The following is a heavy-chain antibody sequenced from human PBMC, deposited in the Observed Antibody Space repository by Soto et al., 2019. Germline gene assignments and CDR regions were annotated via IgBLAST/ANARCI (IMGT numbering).Heavy chain of an antibody. V-gene: IGHV4-59*08. D-gene: IGHD3-3*01. Sequence: SETLSLTCTVSGGSISSYYWSWIRQPPGKGLEWIGYIYYSGSTNYNPSLKSRVTISVDTSNNQFSLKLSSVTAADTAVYYCARAYDFWSGYPEHYMDVWGKGTTVTVSS. CDR2: IYYSGST. J-gene: IGHJ6*03. CDR1: GGSISSYY. CDR3: ARAYDFWSGYPEHYMDV.